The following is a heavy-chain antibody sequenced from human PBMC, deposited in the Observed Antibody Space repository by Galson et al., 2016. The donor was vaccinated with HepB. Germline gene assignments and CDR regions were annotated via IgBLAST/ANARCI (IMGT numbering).Heavy chain of an antibody. CDR2: IFHTGRV. Sequence: SETLSLTCAVSGGSISSSDWWSWVRQPPGQGLDWIGQIFHTGRVNYTPSLASRVTISVDTSNNHFSLRLTSVTAADTALYYCARQHRGGPSDYWGQGTLVIVSS. J-gene: IGHJ4*02. CDR3: ARQHRGGPSDY. CDR1: GGSISSSDW. D-gene: IGHD5-24*01. V-gene: IGHV4-4*02.